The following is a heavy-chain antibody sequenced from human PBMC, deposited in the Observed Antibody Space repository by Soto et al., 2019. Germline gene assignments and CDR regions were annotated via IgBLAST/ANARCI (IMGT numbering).Heavy chain of an antibody. CDR1: GYTFTSYG. D-gene: IGHD3-10*01. Sequence: GASVKVSCKASGYTFTSYGISWVRQAPGQGLEWMGWISAYNGNTNYAQKLQGRVTMTTDTSTSTAYMELRGLRSDDTAVYYCARDDGSDHNPQWFGPYYYGMDVWGQGTTVTVSS. CDR3: ARDDGSDHNPQWFGPYYYGMDV. V-gene: IGHV1-18*01. CDR2: ISAYNGNT. J-gene: IGHJ6*02.